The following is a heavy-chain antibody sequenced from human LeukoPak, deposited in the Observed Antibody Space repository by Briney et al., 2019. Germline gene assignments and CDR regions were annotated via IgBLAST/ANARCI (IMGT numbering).Heavy chain of an antibody. Sequence: SETLSLTCAVYGGSFSGYYWSWIRQPPGKGLEWIGEINHSGSTNYNPSLKRRVTISVDTSKNQFSLKLSSVTAADTAVYYCARGFRGTERITIFHWFDPWGQGTLVTVSS. D-gene: IGHD3-9*01. V-gene: IGHV4-34*01. J-gene: IGHJ5*02. CDR1: GGSFSGYY. CDR2: INHSGST. CDR3: ARGFRGTERITIFHWFDP.